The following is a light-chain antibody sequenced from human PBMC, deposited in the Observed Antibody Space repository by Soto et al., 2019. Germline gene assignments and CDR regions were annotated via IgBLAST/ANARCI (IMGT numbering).Light chain of an antibody. CDR3: AACDDSLNGYV. CDR2: SNH. V-gene: IGLV1-44*01. CDR1: SSNIGSNT. Sequence: QSVLAQPPSASGTPGQRVTISCSGSSSNIGSNTVNWYQQLPGTAPKLLIYSNHHRPSGVPDRFSGSKSSTSASLAISGLQSEDEADYYCAACDDSLNGYVFGTGTKVTVL. J-gene: IGLJ1*01.